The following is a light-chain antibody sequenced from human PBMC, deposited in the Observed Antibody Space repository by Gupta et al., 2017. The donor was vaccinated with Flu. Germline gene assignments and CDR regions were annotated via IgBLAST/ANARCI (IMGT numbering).Light chain of an antibody. Sequence: EIVLTQSTGALSLAPGERATLTCRARPSFSGTSLAWYQQKPGQAPRLLIYDASNRAAGVSDRFRGSGFGKHVSLTIIRREHEDFAVYYYQQNRNYFSVTFGRGTKVDIK. CDR2: DAS. CDR3: QQNRNYFSVT. V-gene: IGKV3-20*01. CDR1: PSFSGTS. J-gene: IGKJ4*01.